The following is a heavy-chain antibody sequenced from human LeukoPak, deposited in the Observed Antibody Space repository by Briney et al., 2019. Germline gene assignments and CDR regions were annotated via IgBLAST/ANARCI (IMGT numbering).Heavy chain of an antibody. D-gene: IGHD6-13*01. V-gene: IGHV3-23*01. CDR1: GFTVSSYA. CDR3: AKEWKFSSSWYQYYFDY. CDR2: ISGSGGSK. J-gene: IGHJ4*02. Sequence: GGSLRLSCAASGFTVSSYAMSWVRRAPGKGLEWISAISGSGGSKYYADSVKGRFTISRDTSTNTLYLQLNSLRVDDTAVYFCAKEWKFSSSWYQYYFDYWGPGTLVTVSS.